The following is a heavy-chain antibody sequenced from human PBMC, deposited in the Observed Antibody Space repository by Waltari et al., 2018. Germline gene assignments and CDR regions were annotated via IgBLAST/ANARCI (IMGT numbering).Heavy chain of an antibody. D-gene: IGHD2-15*01. CDR3: ARDRGKGLYLDS. V-gene: IGHV4-4*02. Sequence: QVQLRESGPGLVNPSGTLSLTCIVSGDSLTNNFWWSWVRQRPGKSLEWLGQIYRTGKTNYNPSLDSRVIVSIDTSNNQLSLKLTSVTAADTAIYYCARDRGKGLYLDSWGQGILVTVSP. J-gene: IGHJ4*02. CDR1: GDSLTNNFW. CDR2: IYRTGKT.